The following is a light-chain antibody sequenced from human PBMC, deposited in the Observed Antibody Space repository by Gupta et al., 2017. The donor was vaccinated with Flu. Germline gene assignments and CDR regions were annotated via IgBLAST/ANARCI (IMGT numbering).Light chain of an antibody. CDR3: QSYEV. V-gene: IGLV6-57*01. CDR2: EDD. CDR1: SGSIGLNY. J-gene: IGLJ2*01. Sequence: CTRSSGSIGLNYVQWYQQRPGTSPKNVIYEDDQRASGVPDRFSGSIDRSSNPASLTISGLMTEDEADYYCQSYEVFGGGTKLTVL.